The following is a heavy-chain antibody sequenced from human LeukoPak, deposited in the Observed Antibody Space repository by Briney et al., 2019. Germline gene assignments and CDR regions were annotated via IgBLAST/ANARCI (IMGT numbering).Heavy chain of an antibody. V-gene: IGHV3-30*18. D-gene: IGHD6-13*01. CDR1: GFTFSSYG. J-gene: IGHJ4*02. Sequence: GGSLRLSCAASGFTFSSYGMHWVRQAPGKGLEWVAVISYDGSNKYYADSVKGRFTISRDNSKNTLYLQMNSLRAEDTAVYYCAKLAAAGTSVDYWGQGTLVTVSS. CDR3: AKLAAAGTSVDY. CDR2: ISYDGSNK.